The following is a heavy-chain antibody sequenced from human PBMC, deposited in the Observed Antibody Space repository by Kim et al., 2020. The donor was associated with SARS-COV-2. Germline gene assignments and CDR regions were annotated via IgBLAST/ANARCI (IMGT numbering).Heavy chain of an antibody. V-gene: IGHV4-61*01. Sequence: SETLSLTCSVSGGSVSSGSQYWSWIRQPPGKGLEWIGYICYTGSSNYNPSLKSRVTISVDTTKNQFTLKLGSVTDAAAAIYDCAGDIIVVVSARQENWF. D-gene: IGHD2-15*01. CDR2: ICYTGSS. CDR3: AGDIIVVVSARQENWF. CDR1: GGSVSSGSQY. J-gene: IGHJ5*01.